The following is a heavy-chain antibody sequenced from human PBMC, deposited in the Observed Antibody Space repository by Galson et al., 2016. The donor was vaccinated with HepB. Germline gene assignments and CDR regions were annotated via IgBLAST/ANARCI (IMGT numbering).Heavy chain of an antibody. CDR3: TRSKEVDYYYYYGMDV. D-gene: IGHD4-11*01. CDR2: IIPIFGTA. V-gene: IGHV1-69*13. J-gene: IGHJ6*02. CDR1: GGTFSKYA. Sequence: SVKVSCKASGGTFSKYAISWVRQAPGQGLEWMGGIIPIFGTANFAQKFQGRVTITADESTSTAYMELSSLRSEEPAVYYCTRSKEVDYYYYYGMDVWGQGATVTVSS.